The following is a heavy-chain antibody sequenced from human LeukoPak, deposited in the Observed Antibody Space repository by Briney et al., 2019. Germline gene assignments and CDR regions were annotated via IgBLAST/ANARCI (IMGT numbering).Heavy chain of an antibody. V-gene: IGHV3-48*01. CDR1: GFTFSRDS. CDR3: VRDNPRCCGVVPANIDDY. D-gene: IGHD2-15*01. Sequence: GRSLRLSCAASGFTFSRDSMNWVRQAPGKGLEWVSYINGGGSPIYYADSVRGRFTISRDNAKNSLYLQMNSLRAEDTAVYYCVRDNPRCCGVVPANIDDYWGQGTLVTVSS. J-gene: IGHJ4*02. CDR2: INGGGSPI.